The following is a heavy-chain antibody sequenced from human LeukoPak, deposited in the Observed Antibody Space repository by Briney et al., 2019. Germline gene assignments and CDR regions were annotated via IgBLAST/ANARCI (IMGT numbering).Heavy chain of an antibody. Sequence: PGGSLRLSCAASGFTVSSNYMSWVRQAPGKGLKWVSVIYSGGSTYYADSVKGRFTISRDNSKNTLYLQMNSLRAEDTAVYYCARAGGGWYWVFDYWGQGTLVTVSS. CDR1: GFTVSSNY. CDR2: IYSGGST. V-gene: IGHV3-53*01. CDR3: ARAGGGWYWVFDY. J-gene: IGHJ4*02. D-gene: IGHD6-19*01.